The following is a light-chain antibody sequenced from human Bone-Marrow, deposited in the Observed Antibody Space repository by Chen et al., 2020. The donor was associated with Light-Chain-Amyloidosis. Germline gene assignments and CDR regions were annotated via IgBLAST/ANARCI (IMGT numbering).Light chain of an antibody. CDR3: QQYNNWPPL. V-gene: IGKV3-15*01. Sequence: EILMTHSPATLSVSPGERATLSCRASQSVSSNLAWYQQKPGQAPRLLIYDASTRATGIPARFSGSGSGTEFTLTISSLQSEDFAVYYCQQYNNWPPLFGGGTKVEIK. CDR1: QSVSSN. J-gene: IGKJ4*01. CDR2: DAS.